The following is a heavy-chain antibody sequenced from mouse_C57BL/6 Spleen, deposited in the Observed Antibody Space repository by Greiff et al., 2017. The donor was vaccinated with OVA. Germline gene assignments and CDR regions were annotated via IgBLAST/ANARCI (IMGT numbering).Heavy chain of an antibody. CDR3: ARALRRGYYAMDY. J-gene: IGHJ4*01. Sequence: DVKLVESGGGLVKPGGSLKLSCAASGFTFSSYAMSWVRQTPEKRLEWVATISDGGSYTYYPDNVKGRFTISRDNAKNNLYLQMSHLQSEDTAMYYCARALRRGYYAMDYWGQGTSVTVSS. CDR2: ISDGGSYT. D-gene: IGHD2-12*01. CDR1: GFTFSSYA. V-gene: IGHV5-4*03.